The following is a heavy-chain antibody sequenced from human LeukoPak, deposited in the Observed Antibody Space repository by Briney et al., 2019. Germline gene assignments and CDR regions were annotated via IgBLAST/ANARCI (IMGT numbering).Heavy chain of an antibody. J-gene: IGHJ5*02. V-gene: IGHV1-18*01. CDR2: ISPYNGNT. D-gene: IGHD4-17*01. Sequence: GASVKVSCKASGYTFTSYGINWVRQAPGQGLEWMGWISPYNGNTKCAEKIQRRVTITTDTSTSTAYMELRSLSSDDTAVYYCARDQRGYGDSSGASKWIDPWGQGTLVTVSS. CDR3: ARDQRGYGDSSGASKWIDP. CDR1: GYTFTSYG.